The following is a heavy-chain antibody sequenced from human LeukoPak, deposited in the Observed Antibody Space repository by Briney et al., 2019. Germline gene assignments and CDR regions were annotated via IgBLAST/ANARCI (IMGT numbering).Heavy chain of an antibody. V-gene: IGHV3-53*01. J-gene: IGHJ3*02. CDR3: AKANTRIYGNDAFDI. D-gene: IGHD4-17*01. Sequence: GGSLRLSCEVSGCTVSRNYRSWVRQPPGKGLECVSFIYSGGTTYYAASVKDRFTVSRDNSKNTLYLQMNSLRAEDTAVYYCAKANTRIYGNDAFDIWGQGTMVTVSS. CDR2: IYSGGTT. CDR1: GCTVSRNY.